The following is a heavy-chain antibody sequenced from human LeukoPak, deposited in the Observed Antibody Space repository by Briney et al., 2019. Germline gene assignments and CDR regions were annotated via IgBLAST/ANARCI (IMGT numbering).Heavy chain of an antibody. CDR2: INQDGSEK. J-gene: IGHJ6*03. D-gene: IGHD6-13*01. CDR1: GFTFSSYW. CDR3: ARVGYGRQQLGNSDYYYYYMDV. Sequence: GGSLRLSCAASGFTFSSYWMSWVRQAPGKGLEWVANINQDGSEKNYVDSVKGPFTISRDNAKNSLYLQMNSLRAEDTALYYCARVGYGRQQLGNSDYYYYYMDVWGKGTTVTVSS. V-gene: IGHV3-7*03.